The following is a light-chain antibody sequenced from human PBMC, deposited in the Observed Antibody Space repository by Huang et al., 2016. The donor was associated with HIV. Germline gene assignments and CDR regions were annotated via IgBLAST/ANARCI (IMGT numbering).Light chain of an antibody. J-gene: IGKJ3*01. CDR1: QRGRSK. V-gene: IGKV3-15*01. CDR3: QHYNNLPLFT. CDR2: GAS. Sequence: IIMIQYPATLSVSPGGRATLSCSTSQRGRSKLALYQQKAGQAPSLLIFGASSRATGVPARFSGSGSGTEFTLTISNVQSEDFAVYYCQHYNNLPLFTFGPGTKVDIK.